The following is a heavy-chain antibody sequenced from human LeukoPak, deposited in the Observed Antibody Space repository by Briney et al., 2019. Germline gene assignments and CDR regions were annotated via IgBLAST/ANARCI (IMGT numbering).Heavy chain of an antibody. Sequence: ASVKVSCKASGYTFTGYYMHWVRQAPGQGLEWMGWINPNSGGTNYAQKFQGRVTMTRNTSVSTAYMELSSLTSEDTAVYYCARGLITMIRGVLPQYYYYYMDVWGKGTTVTISS. D-gene: IGHD3-10*01. J-gene: IGHJ6*03. CDR3: ARGLITMIRGVLPQYYYYYMDV. CDR2: INPNSGGT. V-gene: IGHV1-2*02. CDR1: GYTFTGYY.